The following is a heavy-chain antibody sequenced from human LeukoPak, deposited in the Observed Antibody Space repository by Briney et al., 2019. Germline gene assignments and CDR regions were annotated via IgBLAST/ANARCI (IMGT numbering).Heavy chain of an antibody. CDR3: ARDPFLYCSSTSCYSENWFDP. V-gene: IGHV1-2*02. D-gene: IGHD2-2*02. J-gene: IGHJ5*02. CDR2: INPNSGGT. Sequence: ASVKVSCKASGYTFTGYYMHWVRQAPGQGLEWMGWINPNSGGTNYAQKFQGRVTMTRDTSISTAYMELSRLRSDDTAVYYCARDPFLYCSSTSCYSENWFDPWGQGTLVTVSS. CDR1: GYTFTGYY.